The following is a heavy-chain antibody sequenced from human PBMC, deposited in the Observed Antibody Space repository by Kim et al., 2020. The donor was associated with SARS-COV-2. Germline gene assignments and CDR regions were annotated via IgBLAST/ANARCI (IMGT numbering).Heavy chain of an antibody. D-gene: IGHD3-10*01. J-gene: IGHJ4*02. CDR3: AKHWGSGTYYNYFDY. CDR1: GFIFSNYA. V-gene: IGHV3-23*01. Sequence: GGSLRLSCAGSGFIFSNYAVSWVRQAPGKGLEWVFAISGSGDRTFYTDSVRGRVTISRDNSKNTVYLQLNGLRVEDAAVYYCAKHWGSGTYYNYFDYWGQGSLVTVSS. CDR2: ISGSGDRT.